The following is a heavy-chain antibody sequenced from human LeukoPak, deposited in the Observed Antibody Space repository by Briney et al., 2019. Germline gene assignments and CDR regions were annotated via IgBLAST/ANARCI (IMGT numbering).Heavy chain of an antibody. J-gene: IGHJ5*02. CDR2: TYYRSNWYN. CDR3: ARAVAYGIGFDP. V-gene: IGHV6-1*01. D-gene: IGHD2-21*01. Sequence: SQTLSLTCAISGDSVSNNSSAWNWIRRSPSRGLEWPGRTYYRSNWYNDYAVSVKSRITINADTSKNQFSLQLNSVTPEDTAMYYCARAVAYGIGFDPWGQGTLVTVSS. CDR1: GDSVSNNSSA.